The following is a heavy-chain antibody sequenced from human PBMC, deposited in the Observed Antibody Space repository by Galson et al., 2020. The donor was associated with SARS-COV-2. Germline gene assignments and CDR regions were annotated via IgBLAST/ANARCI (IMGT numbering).Heavy chain of an antibody. CDR2: INSNTGNP. CDR3: SRGGRIGAAGTYYYDYMDV. Sequence: ASVKVSCKASGYTFTSHAINWVRQAPGQGLQWVGWINSNTGNPTYAQGFKGRFVFSLDTSVTTAYLQISSLKAEDTAVYFCSRGGRIGAAGTYYYDYMDVWGKGTAVTVSS. V-gene: IGHV7-4-1*02. CDR1: GYTFTSHA. J-gene: IGHJ6*03. D-gene: IGHD6-13*01.